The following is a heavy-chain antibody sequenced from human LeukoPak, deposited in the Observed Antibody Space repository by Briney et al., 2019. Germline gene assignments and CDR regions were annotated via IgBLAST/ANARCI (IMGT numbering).Heavy chain of an antibody. D-gene: IGHD4-11*01. V-gene: IGHV3-33*01. CDR3: ARDRDDYTTPTYYFDY. CDR1: GFTFSTYG. J-gene: IGHJ4*02. CDR2: IWYDGSNE. Sequence: GGSLRLSCAASGFTFSTYGMHWVRQAPGKGLEWVAVIWYDGSNEYYADSVRGRFTISRDIPKNTLYLQMSSLRAEDTAVYYCARDRDDYTTPTYYFDYWGQGNPGHRLL.